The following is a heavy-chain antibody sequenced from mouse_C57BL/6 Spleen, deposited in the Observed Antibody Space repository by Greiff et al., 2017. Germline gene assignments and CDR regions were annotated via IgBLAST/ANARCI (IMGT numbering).Heavy chain of an antibody. D-gene: IGHD1-1*01. CDR2: IDPSDNYT. CDR1: GYTFTSYW. Sequence: QVQLQQPGAELVKPGASVKLSCKASGYTFTSYWMQWVKQRPGQGLEWIGVIDPSDNYTTYNQKFKGKATLTVDPSSSTAYMQLSSLTSEDSAVYYWARDNSYGRVGYWGQGTTLTVSS. J-gene: IGHJ2*01. CDR3: ARDNSYGRVGY. V-gene: IGHV1-50*01.